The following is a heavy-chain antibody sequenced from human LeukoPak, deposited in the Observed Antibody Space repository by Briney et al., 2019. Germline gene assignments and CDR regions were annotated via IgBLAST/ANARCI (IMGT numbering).Heavy chain of an antibody. CDR1: GITFSNYN. V-gene: IGHV3-21*04. D-gene: IGHD2-2*02. J-gene: IGHJ3*02. CDR2: ITSSSSYT. CDR3: ARRDIVVVPASILGAFDI. Sequence: GGSLRLSCAAPGITFSNYNMNWVRQAPGKGLEWISAITSSSSYTFYADSVKGRFTISRDNAQNSLYLQMNSLRAEDAALYYCARRDIVVVPASILGAFDIWGQGTMVTVSS.